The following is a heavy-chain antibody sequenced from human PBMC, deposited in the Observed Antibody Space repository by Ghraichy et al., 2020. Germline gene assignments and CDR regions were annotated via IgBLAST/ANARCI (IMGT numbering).Heavy chain of an antibody. CDR1: GFTFSSYA. CDR3: AKENTLILVVITIIDY. D-gene: IGHD3-22*01. V-gene: IGHV3-23*01. Sequence: GESLRLSCAASGFTFSSYAMSWVRQAPGKGLEWVSTISGSGVTTHYADSVKGRFTISRDNSKNTLSLQMHSLRAEDTARYYCAKENTLILVVITIIDYWGQGTLVAVSS. CDR2: ISGSGVTT. J-gene: IGHJ4*02.